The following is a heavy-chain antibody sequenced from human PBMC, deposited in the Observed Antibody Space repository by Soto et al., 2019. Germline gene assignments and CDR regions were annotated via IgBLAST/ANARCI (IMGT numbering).Heavy chain of an antibody. CDR2: ISAYNGNT. J-gene: IGHJ6*03. CDR1: GSSITYYI. CDR3: ASTARLVDYYYYYMDV. Sequence: LVLHGGDEEKTPAAAMVASWKACGSSITYYIICLVRPAPEEGDGMGWISAYNGNTNYAQKLQGRVTMTTDTSTSTAYMELRSLRSDDTAVYYCASTARLVDYYYYYMDVWGKGTTVTVSS. V-gene: IGHV1-18*01. D-gene: IGHD6-25*01.